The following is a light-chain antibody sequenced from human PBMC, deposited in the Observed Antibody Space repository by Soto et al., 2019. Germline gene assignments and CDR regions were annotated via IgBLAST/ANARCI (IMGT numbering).Light chain of an antibody. Sequence: EIVLTRSPGPLSLSPGERVTLSCRASESVSTNLAWYQQKPGQAPRLLIYGASSRATGIPDRFSGSGSGTDFTLTISSLEPEDFAVYYCQQYGSSPQTFGQGTKVDIK. CDR3: QQYGSSPQT. J-gene: IGKJ1*01. CDR2: GAS. CDR1: ESVSTN. V-gene: IGKV3-20*01.